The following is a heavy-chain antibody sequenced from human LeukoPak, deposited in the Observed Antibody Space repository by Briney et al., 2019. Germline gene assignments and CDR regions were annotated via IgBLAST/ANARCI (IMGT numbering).Heavy chain of an antibody. Sequence: GGSLRLSCAASGFTFSSYAMSWVRQAPGKGLEWDSAISGSGGSTYYADSVKGRFTISRDNSKNTLYLQMNSLRAEDTAVYYCAKGRYYDSSGYSLHYFDYWGQGTLVTVSS. CDR2: ISGSGGST. V-gene: IGHV3-23*01. D-gene: IGHD3-22*01. CDR1: GFTFSSYA. J-gene: IGHJ4*02. CDR3: AKGRYYDSSGYSLHYFDY.